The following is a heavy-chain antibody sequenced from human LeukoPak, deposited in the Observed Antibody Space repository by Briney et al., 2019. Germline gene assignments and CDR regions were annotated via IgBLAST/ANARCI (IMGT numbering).Heavy chain of an antibody. V-gene: IGHV3-7*01. CDR2: IKQDGSEK. Sequence: GGSLRLSCAASGFTFSSYWMSWVRQAPGKGLEWVANIKQDGSEKYYVDSVKGRFTISRDNAKNSLYLQMNSLRAEDTAVYYCAREGTVAGAGFLYDYWGQGTLVTVSS. CDR3: AREGTVAGAGFLYDY. CDR1: GFTFSSYW. J-gene: IGHJ4*02. D-gene: IGHD6-19*01.